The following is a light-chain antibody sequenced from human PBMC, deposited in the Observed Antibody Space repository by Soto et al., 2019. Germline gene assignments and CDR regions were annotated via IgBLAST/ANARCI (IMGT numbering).Light chain of an antibody. V-gene: IGKV1-12*01. CDR3: KQAYTLQLT. Sequence: DIQMTQSPSSVSASVGDRVTITCRASQAIGSLLAWYQQKHGKAAKLLIYGISTLQGGVPSRFSSSESGADFALSISSGQPEDYATCYYKQAYTLQLTVGGGTDVEI. J-gene: IGKJ4*02. CDR1: QAIGSL. CDR2: GIS.